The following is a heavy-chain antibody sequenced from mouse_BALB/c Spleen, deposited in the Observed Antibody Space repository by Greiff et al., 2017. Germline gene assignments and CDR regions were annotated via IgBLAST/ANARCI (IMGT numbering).Heavy chain of an antibody. J-gene: IGHJ4*01. CDR2: INPSSGYT. Sequence: QVQLKQSGAELARPGASVKMSCKASGYTFTSYTMHWVKQRPGQGLEWIGYINPSSGYTNYNQKFKDKATLTADKSSSTAYMQLSSLTSEDSAVYYCARSTTAGAMDYWGQGTSVTVSS. CDR1: GYTFTSYT. V-gene: IGHV1-4*01. CDR3: ARSTTAGAMDY. D-gene: IGHD2-14*01.